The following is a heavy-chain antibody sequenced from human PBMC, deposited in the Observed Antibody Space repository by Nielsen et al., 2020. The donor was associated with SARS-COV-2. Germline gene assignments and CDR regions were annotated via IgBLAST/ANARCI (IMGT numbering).Heavy chain of an antibody. D-gene: IGHD3-10*01. CDR1: GFIFSDYY. CDR2: ISSRATTI. J-gene: IGHJ6*02. V-gene: IGHV3-11*04. CDR3: ARDPYYGSGTFRFYGMDL. Sequence: GESLKISCAASGFIFSDYYMGWIRQAPRKGLEWVSYISSRATTIYYADSVRGRFHIPRDNAKHSLYLQMDSLRADDSALYYCARDPYYGSGTFRFYGMDLWGQGTTVTVSS.